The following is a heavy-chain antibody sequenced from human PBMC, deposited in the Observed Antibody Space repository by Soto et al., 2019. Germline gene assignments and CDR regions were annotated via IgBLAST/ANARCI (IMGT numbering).Heavy chain of an antibody. CDR2: ISYDGSNK. CDR3: ARDWGSHPYRGRYPGGY. D-gene: IGHD3-16*02. V-gene: IGHV3-30-3*01. CDR1: GFTLSSYA. Sequence: QVQLVESGGGVVQPGRSLRLSCAASGFTLSSYAMHWVRQAPGKGLEWVAVISYDGSNKDYADSVKGRFTISRDNSKNTLYLQMNSLRAEDTAVYYCARDWGSHPYRGRYPGGYWGQGTLVTVSS. J-gene: IGHJ4*02.